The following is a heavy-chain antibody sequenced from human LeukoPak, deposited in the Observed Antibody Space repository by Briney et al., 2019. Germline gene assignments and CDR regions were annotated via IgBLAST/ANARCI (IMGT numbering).Heavy chain of an antibody. D-gene: IGHD3-3*01. CDR2: IYYSGST. J-gene: IGHJ5*02. Sequence: PSETLSLTCTVSGGSISSYYWSWIRQPPGKGLEWIGYIYYSGSTNYNPSLKSRVTISVDTSKNQFSLKLSSVTAADTAVYYCARDHGGYYDFWSGSTQPNWFDPWGQGTLVTVSS. CDR3: ARDHGGYYDFWSGSTQPNWFDP. CDR1: GGSISSYY. V-gene: IGHV4-59*01.